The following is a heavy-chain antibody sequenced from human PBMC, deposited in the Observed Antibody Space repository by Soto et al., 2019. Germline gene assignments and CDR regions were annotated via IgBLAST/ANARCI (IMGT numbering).Heavy chain of an antibody. Sequence: PGQSQQISSKGSGYNFIDYGISWMRQMPGKGLEWMGRIDPSDSYTNYSPSFQGHVTISADKSISTAHLQWSSLKASDTAMYYCATPSTFGGHALDIWRQGTMVTVS. D-gene: IGHD3-10*01. CDR2: IDPSDSYT. CDR3: ATPSTFGGHALDI. V-gene: IGHV5-10-1*01. CDR1: GYNFIDYG. J-gene: IGHJ3*02.